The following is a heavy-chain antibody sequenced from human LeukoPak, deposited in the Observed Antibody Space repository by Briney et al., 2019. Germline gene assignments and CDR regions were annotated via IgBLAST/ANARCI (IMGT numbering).Heavy chain of an antibody. D-gene: IGHD6-13*01. V-gene: IGHV3-30-3*01. CDR3: ARSPIAAAGKRFDY. J-gene: IGHJ4*02. CDR2: ISYDGSNK. CDR1: GFTFSSYA. Sequence: GGSLRLSRAASGFTFSSYAMHWVRQAPGKGLEWVAVISYDGSNKYYADSVKGRFTISRDNSKNTLYLQMNSLRAEDTAVYYCARSPIAAAGKRFDYWGQGTLVTVSS.